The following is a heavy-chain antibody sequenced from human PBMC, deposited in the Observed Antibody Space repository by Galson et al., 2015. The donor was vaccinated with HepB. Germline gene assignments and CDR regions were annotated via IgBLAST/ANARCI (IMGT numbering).Heavy chain of an antibody. CDR3: AREVLWERNHFDY. CDR1: GFTFSRYW. Sequence: SLRLSCAASGFTFSRYWMHWVRQAQGKGLVWVSRINSDGSGTRYAESVKGRFTISRDHAKNTLYLQMNSLRYEDTAVYYRAREVLWERNHFDYWGQGTLVTVSS. D-gene: IGHD1-1*01. J-gene: IGHJ4*02. CDR2: INSDGSGT. V-gene: IGHV3-74*01.